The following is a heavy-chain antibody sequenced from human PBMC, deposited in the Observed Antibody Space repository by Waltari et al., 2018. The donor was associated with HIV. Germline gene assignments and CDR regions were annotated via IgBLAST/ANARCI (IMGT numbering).Heavy chain of an antibody. Sequence: QVQLQESGPGLVRPSEHLSLTCSVAGDPVTSECPVWTWIRQPPGKGLEWIGYVYYTGSTSYNPSLRSRVTISVDTSKNQFSLKLGSVTAADTAIYYCARVGLXDPXMGDCXGQGTLVAVSS. V-gene: IGHV4-61*01. D-gene: IGHD3-16*01. CDR3: ARVGLXDPXMGDC. J-gene: IGHJ4*02. CDR1: GDPVTSECPV. CDR2: VYYTGST.